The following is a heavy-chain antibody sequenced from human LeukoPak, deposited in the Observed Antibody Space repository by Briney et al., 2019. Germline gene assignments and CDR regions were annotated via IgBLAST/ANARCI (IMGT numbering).Heavy chain of an antibody. CDR2: ISTYNGNP. CDR3: ARSPGGYGMDV. V-gene: IGHV1-18*01. CDR1: GYTFSNYD. J-gene: IGHJ6*02. Sequence: ASVKVSCKASGYTFSNYDITWVRQAPGQGLEWMGWISTYNGNPNYAQKLQGRVTMTTDTSTSTAYMELRSLRSDDTAVYYCARSPGGYGMDVWGQGTTVTVSS.